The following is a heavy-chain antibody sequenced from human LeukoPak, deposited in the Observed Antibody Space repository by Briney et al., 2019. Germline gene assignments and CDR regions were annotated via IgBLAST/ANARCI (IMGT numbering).Heavy chain of an antibody. Sequence: SETLSLTCTVSGGSISSGSYYWGWIRQPPGKGLEWIGSIYYSGSTYYNPSLKSRVTISVDTSKNQFSLKLSSVTAADTAVYYCARSAWGGYYYLDYWGQGTLVTVSS. CDR1: GGSISSGSYY. V-gene: IGHV4-39*01. J-gene: IGHJ4*02. CDR3: ARSAWGGYYYLDY. CDR2: IYYSGST. D-gene: IGHD3-3*01.